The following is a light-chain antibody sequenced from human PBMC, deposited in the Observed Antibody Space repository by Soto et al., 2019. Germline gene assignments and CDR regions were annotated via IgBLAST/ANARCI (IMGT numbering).Light chain of an antibody. Sequence: QSVLAQPPSASGTPGQRVTISCSGRNSNVGSNSVNWYQQLPGMAPKLLLYSDNQRPSGVPDRFSGSKSGSSASLAISGLQSEDEADYHCSTWDDNLSTWLFGGGTQLTVL. CDR1: NSNVGSNS. V-gene: IGLV1-44*01. CDR2: SDN. CDR3: STWDDNLSTWL. J-gene: IGLJ3*02.